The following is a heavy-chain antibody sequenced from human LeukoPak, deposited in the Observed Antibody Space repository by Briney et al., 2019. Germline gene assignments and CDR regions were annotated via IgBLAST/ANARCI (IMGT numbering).Heavy chain of an antibody. CDR1: GFSFSTYS. Sequence: GGSLRLSCAASGFSFSTYSMNWVRQAPGKGLEWVSYISSSSNTIRYADSVKGRFTISRDNARNSVFLQMNSLRAEDTALYYCARDQDWAFDYWGQGTLVTVSS. CDR2: ISSSSNTI. CDR3: ARDQDWAFDY. V-gene: IGHV3-48*01. D-gene: IGHD3/OR15-3a*01. J-gene: IGHJ4*02.